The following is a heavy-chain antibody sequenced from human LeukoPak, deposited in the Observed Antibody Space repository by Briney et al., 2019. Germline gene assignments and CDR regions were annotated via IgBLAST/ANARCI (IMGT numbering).Heavy chain of an antibody. D-gene: IGHD2-21*01. V-gene: IGHV3-23*01. Sequence: PGGSLRPSCLPSGFSFGNYAMTWARQAQGKGRHWFQKISGTGGATWYAGFARDRFTISRDNPKKTLYLQMSGLRVEDTAMYYCVKDPRDTYGTNWFVSWGQGTLLIVSS. CDR3: VKDPRDTYGTNWFVS. CDR1: GFSFGNYA. J-gene: IGHJ5*01. CDR2: ISGTGGAT.